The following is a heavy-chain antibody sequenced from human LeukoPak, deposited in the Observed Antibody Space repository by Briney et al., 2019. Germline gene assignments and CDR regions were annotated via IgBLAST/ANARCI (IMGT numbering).Heavy chain of an antibody. V-gene: IGHV4-61*01. CDR2: VYHTGST. D-gene: IGHD6-19*01. J-gene: IGHJ5*02. CDR3: ARGFASGWYSRYDP. Sequence: SETLLLTCTVSGDPVSRGSYYWSWIRQPPGKELEWIGYVYHTGSTNYNPSLKSRVTKSVDTSKNEFSLKMTSVTAADTAVYYCARGFASGWYSRYDPWGQG. CDR1: GDPVSRGSYY.